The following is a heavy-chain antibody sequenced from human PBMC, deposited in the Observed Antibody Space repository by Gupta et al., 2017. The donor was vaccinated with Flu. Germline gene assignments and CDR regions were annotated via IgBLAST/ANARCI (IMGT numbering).Heavy chain of an antibody. D-gene: IGHD2-2*01. Sequence: QVQLVQSGAEVKKPGASVKVSCKASGYTFTGYYMHWVRPAPGQGLEWMGWINPNSGGTNYAQKFQGRVTMTRDTSISTAYMELSRLRSDDTAVYYCARDRCSSTSCSPNWFDPWGQGTLVTVSS. CDR3: ARDRCSSTSCSPNWFDP. J-gene: IGHJ5*02. V-gene: IGHV1-2*02. CDR1: GYTFTGYY. CDR2: INPNSGGT.